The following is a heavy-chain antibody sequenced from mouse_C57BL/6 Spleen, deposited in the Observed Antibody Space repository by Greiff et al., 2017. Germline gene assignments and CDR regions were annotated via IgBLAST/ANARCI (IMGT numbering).Heavy chain of an antibody. CDR3: AREGDGYIDY. J-gene: IGHJ2*01. Sequence: QVQLQQSGPELVKPGASVKISCKASGYAFSSSWMNWVKQRPGKGLEWIGRIYPGDGDTNYNGKFKGKATLTADKSSSTAYMQLSSLTSEDSAVSFCAREGDGYIDYWGQGTTLTVSS. D-gene: IGHD2-3*01. CDR1: GYAFSSSW. V-gene: IGHV1-82*01. CDR2: IYPGDGDT.